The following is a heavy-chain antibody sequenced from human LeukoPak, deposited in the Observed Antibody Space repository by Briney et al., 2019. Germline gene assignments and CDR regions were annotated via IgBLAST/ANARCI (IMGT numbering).Heavy chain of an antibody. CDR1: GFSFSSYG. V-gene: IGHV3-30*02. CDR2: IRYDGSNK. Sequence: GGSLRLSCAASGFSFSSYGMHWVRQAPGKGLEWVAFIRYDGSNKYYADSVKGRFTISRDNSENALYLQMNSLRAEDTAVYYCAKGEQQLRGDWFDPWGQGTLVTVSS. J-gene: IGHJ5*02. CDR3: AKGEQQLRGDWFDP. D-gene: IGHD6-13*01.